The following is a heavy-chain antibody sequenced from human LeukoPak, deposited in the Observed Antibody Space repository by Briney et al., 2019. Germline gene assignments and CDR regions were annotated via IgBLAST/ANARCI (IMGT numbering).Heavy chain of an antibody. CDR2: VNHSGST. V-gene: IGHV4-34*01. CDR3: ARVGNLDAFDI. D-gene: IGHD4-23*01. CDR1: GGSFSGYY. Sequence: SETLSLTCAVYGGSFSGYYWSWIRQPPGKGLGWIGEVNHSGSTNYNPSLKSRVTISVDTSKNQFSLKLSSVTAADTAVYYCARVGNLDAFDIWGQGTMVTVSS. J-gene: IGHJ3*02.